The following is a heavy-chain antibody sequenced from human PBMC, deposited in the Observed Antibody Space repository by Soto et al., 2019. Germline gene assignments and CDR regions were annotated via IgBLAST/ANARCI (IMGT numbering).Heavy chain of an antibody. V-gene: IGHV4-59*01. Sequence: SETLSLTCTVSGGSISSYYWSWIRQPPGKGLEWIGYIYYSGSTNYNPSLKSRVTISVDTSKNQFSLKLSSVTAADTAVYYCASARRGYSYGTVDYWGQGTLVTVSS. CDR3: ASARRGYSYGTVDY. J-gene: IGHJ4*02. D-gene: IGHD5-18*01. CDR1: GGSISSYY. CDR2: IYYSGST.